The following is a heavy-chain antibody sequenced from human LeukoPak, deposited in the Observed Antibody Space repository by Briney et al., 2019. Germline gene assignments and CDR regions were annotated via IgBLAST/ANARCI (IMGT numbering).Heavy chain of an antibody. CDR2: INANSGGT. CDR1: GYTFTGYY. J-gene: IGHJ4*02. Sequence: GASVKVSCKASGYTFTGYYMHWVRQAPGQGLEWMGWINANSGGTNYAQKFQGRVTMTRDTSISTAYMELSTLRSDDTAVYHFARAAKWLPFDFWGQGTLVTVSS. V-gene: IGHV1-2*02. CDR3: ARAAKWLPFDF. D-gene: IGHD5-12*01.